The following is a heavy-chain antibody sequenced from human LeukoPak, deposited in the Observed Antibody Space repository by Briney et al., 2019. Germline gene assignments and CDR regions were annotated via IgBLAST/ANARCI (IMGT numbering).Heavy chain of an antibody. Sequence: SDPLSLTCAVPADSFSSHYWTWIRQPPGKGLESTGYISYIGSTNYNPSLKSRVTISMDTSKNQFSLKLSSVTAADTAVYYCARDLVTVTKGFDIWGQGTMVSVSS. J-gene: IGHJ3*02. CDR2: ISYIGST. V-gene: IGHV4-59*11. CDR1: ADSFSSHY. D-gene: IGHD4-17*01. CDR3: ARDLVTVTKGFDI.